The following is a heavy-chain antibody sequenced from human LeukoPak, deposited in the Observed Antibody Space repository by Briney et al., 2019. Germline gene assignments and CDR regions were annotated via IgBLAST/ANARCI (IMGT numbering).Heavy chain of an antibody. D-gene: IGHD5-18*01. CDR1: GFTFSSYG. CDR2: ISYDGSNK. Sequence: GRSLRLSCAASGFTFSSYGMHWVRQAPGKGLEWVAVISYDGSNKYYADSVKGRFTISRDNSKNTLYLQMNSLRAEDTAVYYCAAQDTAMVDFDYWGQGTLVTVSS. J-gene: IGHJ4*02. CDR3: AAQDTAMVDFDY. V-gene: IGHV3-30*03.